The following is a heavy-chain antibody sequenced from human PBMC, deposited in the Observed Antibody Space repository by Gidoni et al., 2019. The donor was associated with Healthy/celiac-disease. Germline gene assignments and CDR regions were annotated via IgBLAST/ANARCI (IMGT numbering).Heavy chain of an antibody. Sequence: TNYNPSLKSRVTISVDTSKNQFSLKLSSVTAADTAVYYCARAPIDRDAFDIWGQGTMVTVSS. V-gene: IGHV4-61*02. CDR2: T. J-gene: IGHJ3*02. CDR3: ARAPIDRDAFDI.